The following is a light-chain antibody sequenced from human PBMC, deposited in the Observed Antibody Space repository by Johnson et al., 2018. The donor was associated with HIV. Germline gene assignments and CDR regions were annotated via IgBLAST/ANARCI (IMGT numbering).Light chain of an antibody. CDR2: DTY. V-gene: IGLV1-51*01. CDR3: GTWDSSLNAYV. CDR1: NSNIGNNY. J-gene: IGLJ1*01. Sequence: QSVLTQPPSVSAAPGQKVTISCSGSNSNIGNNYISWYQQLPRTAPKLLIYDTYKRPSGIPDRFSASKSGTSATLGITGLQTGDAADYYCGTWDSSLNAYVFGTGTKVTVL.